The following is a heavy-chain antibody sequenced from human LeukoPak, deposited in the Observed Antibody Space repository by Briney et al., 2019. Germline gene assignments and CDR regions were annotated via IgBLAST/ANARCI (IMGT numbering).Heavy chain of an antibody. CDR2: ISSSSSYI. CDR1: GFTFSSYS. CDR3: ARDPTLVAGITYYMDV. Sequence: PGGSLRLSCAASGFTFSSYSMNWVRQAPGKGLEWVSSISSSSSYIYYADSVKGRFTIPRDNAKNSLYLQMNSLRAEDTAVYYCARDPTLVAGITYYMDVWGKGTTVTVSS. J-gene: IGHJ6*03. V-gene: IGHV3-21*01. D-gene: IGHD6-19*01.